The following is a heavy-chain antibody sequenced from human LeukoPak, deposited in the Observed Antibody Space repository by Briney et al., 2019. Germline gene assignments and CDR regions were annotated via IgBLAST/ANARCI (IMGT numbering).Heavy chain of an antibody. CDR1: GYTFTNYG. J-gene: IGHJ4*02. V-gene: IGHV1-18*01. CDR3: ARSYSSGPLDY. D-gene: IGHD3-22*01. Sequence: ASVKVSCKASGYTFTNYGISWVRQAPRQGLEWMGWISAYHGDTNYAQKLQGRVTMTTDTSTSTAYMELRSLRSDDTAVYYCARSYSSGPLDYWGQGTLVTVSS. CDR2: ISAYHGDT.